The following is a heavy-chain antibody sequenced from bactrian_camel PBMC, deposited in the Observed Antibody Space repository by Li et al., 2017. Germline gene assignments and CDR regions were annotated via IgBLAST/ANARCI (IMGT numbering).Heavy chain of an antibody. CDR2: LWIGGATT. J-gene: IGHJ6*01. V-gene: IGHV3S1*01. D-gene: IGHD5*01. Sequence: HVQLVESGGGSVQAGGSLTLSCAAGRYTYKRNCMGWFRQRPGKDREGVAVLWIGGATTSYADSVKGRFAISRDNAKNTLYLQMNNLKPEDTAMYYCAIGRRWGCGSWSIADFGYWGQGTQVTVS. CDR1: RYTYKRNC. CDR3: AIGRRWGCGSWSIADFGY.